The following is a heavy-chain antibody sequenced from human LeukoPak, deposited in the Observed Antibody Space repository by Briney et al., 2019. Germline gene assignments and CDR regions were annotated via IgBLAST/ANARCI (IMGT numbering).Heavy chain of an antibody. D-gene: IGHD3-16*02. Sequence: PGGSLRLSCAASGFTFSGSAMHWVRQASGKGLEWVGRIRSKANGYATAYAASVEGRFTISRDDSKNTAYLQMNSLKTEDTAVYYCTRHYDDYVWGSYRYGYDYWGQGTLVTVSS. J-gene: IGHJ4*02. CDR2: IRSKANGYAT. V-gene: IGHV3-73*01. CDR1: GFTFSGSA. CDR3: TRHYDDYVWGSYRYGYDY.